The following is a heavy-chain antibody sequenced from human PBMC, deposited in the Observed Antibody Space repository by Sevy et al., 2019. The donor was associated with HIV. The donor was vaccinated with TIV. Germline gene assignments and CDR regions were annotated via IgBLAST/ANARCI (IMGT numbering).Heavy chain of an antibody. CDR1: GFTLSPYS. CDR3: ARDAMRVGNSNYYYGMDV. V-gene: IGHV3-48*02. D-gene: IGHD2-2*01. CDR2: ISSSSNII. Sequence: GGSLRLSCAASGFTLSPYSMEWVRPAPGKGLEWVSHISSSSNIIYYADSVKGRFTVSRDNAKNSLYLRMDSLRDEDTAVYYCARDAMRVGNSNYYYGMDVWGQGTTVTVSS. J-gene: IGHJ6*02.